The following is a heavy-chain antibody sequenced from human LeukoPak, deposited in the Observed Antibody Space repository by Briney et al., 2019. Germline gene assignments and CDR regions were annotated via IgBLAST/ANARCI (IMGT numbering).Heavy chain of an antibody. CDR2: IKSKTDGGTT. D-gene: IGHD4-23*01. CDR1: GFTFRNAW. Sequence: GGSLRLSCAASGFTFRNAWMSWVRQAPGKGLEWVGRIKSKTDGGTTDYAAPVKGRFTISRDDSKKSLYLQINSLKTEDTAVYYCARRVFGGNCYYDYWGQGTLVTVSS. CDR3: ARRVFGGNCYYDY. V-gene: IGHV3-15*01. J-gene: IGHJ4*02.